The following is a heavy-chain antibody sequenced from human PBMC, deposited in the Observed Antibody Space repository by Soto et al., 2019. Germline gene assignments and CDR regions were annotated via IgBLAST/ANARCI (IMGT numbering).Heavy chain of an antibody. CDR3: ARSIAPIPDYFDY. V-gene: IGHV4-59*01. Sequence: SETLSLTCTVSGGSISSYYWSWIRQPPGKGLEWIGYIYYSGSTNYNPSLKSRVTIPVDTSKNQFSLKLSSVTAADTAVYYCARSIAPIPDYFDYWGQGTLVTVSS. J-gene: IGHJ4*02. CDR2: IYYSGST. CDR1: GGSISSYY. D-gene: IGHD2-2*02.